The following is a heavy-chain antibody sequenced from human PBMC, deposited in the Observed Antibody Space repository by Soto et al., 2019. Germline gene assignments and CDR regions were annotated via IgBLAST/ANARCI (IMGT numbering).Heavy chain of an antibody. D-gene: IGHD2-2*01. CDR1: GGSISSYY. J-gene: IGHJ6*02. V-gene: IGHV4-59*01. CDR3: ARARYQLLHPYYYGMDV. CDR2: IHYSGST. Sequence: QVQLQESGPGLVKPSETLSLTCTVSGGSISSYYWSWIRQSPGKGLEWIGYIHYSGSTKSTPSLKSRVTISVATSRNQVSLKLSSVTAADSAVYFCARARYQLLHPYYYGMDVWGQGTTVTVSS.